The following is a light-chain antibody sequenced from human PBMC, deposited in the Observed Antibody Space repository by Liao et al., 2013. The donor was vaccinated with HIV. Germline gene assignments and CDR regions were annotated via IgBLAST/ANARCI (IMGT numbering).Light chain of an antibody. V-gene: IGLV3-21*04. CDR3: QVWDTSGDHPRV. CDR1: NIGSDT. J-gene: IGLJ2*01. CDR2: DS. Sequence: SYGLTQPPSVSVAPGQTATITCGGDNIGSDTVHWYRQQPGQAPVLVIFDSDRPSGTPDRFSASKSETTATLTISRVEAGDEADYYCQVWDTSGDHPRVFGGGTRLTV.